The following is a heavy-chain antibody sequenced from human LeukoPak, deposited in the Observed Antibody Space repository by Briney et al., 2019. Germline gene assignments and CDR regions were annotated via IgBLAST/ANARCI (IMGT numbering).Heavy chain of an antibody. V-gene: IGHV3-23*01. D-gene: IGHD6-19*01. CDR2: ISSGAGTT. CDR3: AKDLEQSYSGWSTSYDA. Sequence: PGGSLRLSCAASGFTFSGYAMSWVRQVPGKRLEWVSAISSGAGTTGYADSVKGRFTISRVNSKSTIYLQMNSLRAEDTAIYYCAKDLEQSYSGWSTSYDAWGQGTLVTVSS. J-gene: IGHJ5*02. CDR1: GFTFSGYA.